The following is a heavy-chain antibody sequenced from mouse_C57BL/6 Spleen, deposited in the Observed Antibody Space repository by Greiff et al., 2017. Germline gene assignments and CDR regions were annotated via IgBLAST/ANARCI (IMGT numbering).Heavy chain of an antibody. Sequence: QVQLQQSGAELVRPGASVTLSCKASGYTFTDYEMHWVKQTPVHGLEWIGAIVPETGGTAYNQKFKGKAILTADKSSSTAYMELRSLTSEDSAVYYCTRRAQATDYWGQGTTLTVSS. J-gene: IGHJ2*01. CDR2: IVPETGGT. D-gene: IGHD3-2*02. CDR3: TRRAQATDY. V-gene: IGHV1-15*01. CDR1: GYTFTDYE.